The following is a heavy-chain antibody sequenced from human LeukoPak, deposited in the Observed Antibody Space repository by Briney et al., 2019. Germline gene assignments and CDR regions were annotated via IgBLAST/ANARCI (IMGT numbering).Heavy chain of an antibody. Sequence: GGSLRLSCAASGFTFSSFAMSWVRQAPGKGLEWVSAIIGSGSSTYYADSVKGRFTISRDNSKDTLFLQMNSLRAEDTTVYYCAKDRAQQLVLDFWGQGTLVTVSS. D-gene: IGHD6-13*01. V-gene: IGHV3-23*01. CDR1: GFTFSSFA. CDR3: AKDRAQQLVLDF. J-gene: IGHJ4*02. CDR2: IIGSGSST.